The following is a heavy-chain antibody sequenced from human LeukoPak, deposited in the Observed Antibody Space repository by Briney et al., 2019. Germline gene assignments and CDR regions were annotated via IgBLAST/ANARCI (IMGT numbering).Heavy chain of an antibody. D-gene: IGHD3-10*01. J-gene: IGHJ4*02. Sequence: PSETLSLTCAVYGGSFSGYYWSWIRQPPGKGLEWIGEINHSGSTNYNPSLKSRVTISVDTSKNQFSLKLSSVTTADTAVYYCALSPVLLWFGEHWGQGTLVTVSS. CDR1: GGSFSGYY. CDR3: ALSPVLLWFGEH. V-gene: IGHV4-34*01. CDR2: INHSGST.